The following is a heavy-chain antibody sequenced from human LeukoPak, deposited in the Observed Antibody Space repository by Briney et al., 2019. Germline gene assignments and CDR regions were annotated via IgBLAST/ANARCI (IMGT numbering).Heavy chain of an antibody. J-gene: IGHJ3*02. CDR1: GFTFSSYA. CDR2: ISYDGSNK. Sequence: GGSLRLSCAASGFTFSSYAMHWVRQAPGEGLEWVAVISYDGSNKYYADSVRGRFTISRDNSKNTLYLQMNSLRAEDTAVYYCARDRAAAGTGGDDAFDIWGQGTMVTVSS. V-gene: IGHV3-30-3*01. CDR3: ARDRAAAGTGGDDAFDI. D-gene: IGHD6-13*01.